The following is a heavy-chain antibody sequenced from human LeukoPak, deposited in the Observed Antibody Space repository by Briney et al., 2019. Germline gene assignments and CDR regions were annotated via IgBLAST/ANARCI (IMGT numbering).Heavy chain of an antibody. Sequence: GGSLRLSCAASGFTFSSYAMSWVRQAPGKGLEWVSAISGSGGSTYYADSVKGRFTISRDNAKNSLYLQMNSLRAEDTAVYYCARLGSGTGVWYYYGMDVWGQGTTVTVSS. V-gene: IGHV3-23*01. J-gene: IGHJ6*02. CDR1: GFTFSSYA. CDR3: ARLGSGTGVWYYYGMDV. D-gene: IGHD2-15*01. CDR2: ISGSGGST.